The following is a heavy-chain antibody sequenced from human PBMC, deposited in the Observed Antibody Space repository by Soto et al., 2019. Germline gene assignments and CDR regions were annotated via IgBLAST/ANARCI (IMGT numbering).Heavy chain of an antibody. V-gene: IGHV5-51*01. J-gene: IGHJ4*02. CDR3: VRRPGCSTTTCYRELDY. CDR2: IYPGDSDT. D-gene: IGHD2-2*01. Sequence: GESLKISCKGSGYTFTTYWIGWVRQMPGKGLEWMGVIYPGDSDTIYSPSIQGQVTLSADKSISTAYLQWRSLQASDTAMYYCVRRPGCSTTTCYRELDYWGQGTLVTVSS. CDR1: GYTFTTYW.